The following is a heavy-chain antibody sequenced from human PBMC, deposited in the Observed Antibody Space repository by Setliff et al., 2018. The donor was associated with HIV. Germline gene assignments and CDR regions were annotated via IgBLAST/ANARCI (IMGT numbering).Heavy chain of an antibody. J-gene: IGHJ4*02. Sequence: GGSLRLSCAASGFTFSNYNMNWVRQAPGKGLEWVSSISYDSRFIYHADSMKGRFTISRDNAKKLVYLQMNSLRAEDTAIYYCARYRASSGYYARFDHWGQGTLVTVSS. CDR1: GFTFSNYN. CDR2: ISYDSRFI. V-gene: IGHV3-21*01. D-gene: IGHD3-22*01. CDR3: ARYRASSGYYARFDH.